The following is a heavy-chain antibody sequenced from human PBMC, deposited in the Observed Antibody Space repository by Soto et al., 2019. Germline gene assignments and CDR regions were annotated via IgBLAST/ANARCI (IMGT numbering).Heavy chain of an antibody. D-gene: IGHD1-26*01. J-gene: IGHJ6*02. CDR3: ARVGHITHYGMAV. V-gene: IGHV1-69*01. CDR1: GGTFSSYP. Sequence: QVQLVQSGAEVKKPGSSVKVSCEASGGTFSSYPINWVRQAPGQGLEWMGGIIPFFGTSNYAQKFQGRVTIIADDSTSTAYMELRSLISADTAVYYCARVGHITHYGMAVWGQGTTVTVSS. CDR2: IIPFFGTS.